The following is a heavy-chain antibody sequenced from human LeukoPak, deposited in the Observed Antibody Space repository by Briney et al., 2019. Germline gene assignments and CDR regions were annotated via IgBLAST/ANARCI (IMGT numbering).Heavy chain of an antibody. J-gene: IGHJ5*02. Sequence: KPSETLSLTCTVSGYSISSGYYWGWIRQPPGKGLEWIGSIYQSGSTYYNPSLKSRVTISVDKSKNQFSLKLSSVTAADTAVYYCARRRQQPRWSWFDPWGQGTLVTVSS. D-gene: IGHD6-13*01. CDR3: ARRRQQPRWSWFDP. CDR1: GYSISSGYY. V-gene: IGHV4-38-2*02. CDR2: IYQSGST.